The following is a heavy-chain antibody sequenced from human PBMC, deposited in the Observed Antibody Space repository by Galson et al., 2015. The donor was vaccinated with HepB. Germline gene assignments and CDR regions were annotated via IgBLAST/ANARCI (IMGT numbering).Heavy chain of an antibody. CDR1: GFTVSSNY. D-gene: IGHD4-17*01. J-gene: IGHJ6*02. Sequence: SLRLSCAASGFTVSSNYMSWVRQAPGKGLEWVSVIHSSGTTKYADSVKGRFTISRDNSKNTVYLQMNSLRGEDTAVYYCARDQGDDYVNYYYYSGMDVWGQGTTVTVSS. V-gene: IGHV3-66*03. CDR3: ARDQGDDYVNYYYYSGMDV. CDR2: IHSSGTT.